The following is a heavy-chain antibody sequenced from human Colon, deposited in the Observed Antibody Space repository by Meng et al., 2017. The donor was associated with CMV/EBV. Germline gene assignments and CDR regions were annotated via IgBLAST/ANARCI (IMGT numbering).Heavy chain of an antibody. CDR2: INPYDSST. Sequence: KASEDNFTEHYLHWVRRAPGQGLEWMGLINPYDSSTDYGRRFRGRVTVTRDTSTSTVYMEVTSLGSEDTAIFYCVREGSGLKYFDYWGQGTLVTVSS. CDR3: VREGSGLKYFDY. V-gene: IGHV1-46*01. D-gene: IGHD5-12*01. J-gene: IGHJ4*02. CDR1: EDNFTEHY.